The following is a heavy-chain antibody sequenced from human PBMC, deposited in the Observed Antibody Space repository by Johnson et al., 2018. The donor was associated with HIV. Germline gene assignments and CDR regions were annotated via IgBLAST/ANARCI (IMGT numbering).Heavy chain of an antibody. J-gene: IGHJ3*02. Sequence: MLLVESGGGLVQSGGSLRLSCAASGITVNTNYMSWVRRAPGKGLEWVSVIFSVGNTYYADSVKGRFTISRDNSKNMLYLQMNSLRPEDTAVYYCARDGYSGGFDIWGQGTMVTVSP. CDR2: IFSVGNT. V-gene: IGHV3-66*02. CDR3: ARDGYSGGFDI. D-gene: IGHD2-21*01. CDR1: GITVNTNY.